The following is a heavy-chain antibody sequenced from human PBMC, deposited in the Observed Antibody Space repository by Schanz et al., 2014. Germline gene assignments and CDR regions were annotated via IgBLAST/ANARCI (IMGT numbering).Heavy chain of an antibody. CDR1: GDSMSSGGYY. V-gene: IGHV4-31*03. CDR2: IYDSGNT. Sequence: QVQLQESGPGLVKPSQTLSLTCNVSGDSMSSGGYYWNWIRQHPGKGLEWIGYIYDSGNTYYNPSPKSRVTISLDTSKTQSSLNRPSVPAADTAVYYCASSGYDWWYYYYMDVWGKGTTVTVSS. D-gene: IGHD5-12*01. CDR3: ASSGYDWWYYYYMDV. J-gene: IGHJ6*03.